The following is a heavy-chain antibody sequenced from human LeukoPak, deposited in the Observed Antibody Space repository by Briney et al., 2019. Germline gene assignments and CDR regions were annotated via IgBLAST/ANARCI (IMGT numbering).Heavy chain of an antibody. J-gene: IGHJ4*02. CDR2: ISGSGGST. V-gene: IGHV3-23*01. Sequence: GGSLRLSCAASGFTFSSYGMSWVRQAPGKGLEWVSAISGSGGSTYYADSVKGRFTISGDNAKNSLYLQMNSLRAEDTAVYYCARSPRYCSGGSCYSGGDYWGQGTLVTVSS. D-gene: IGHD2-15*01. CDR1: GFTFSSYG. CDR3: ARSPRYCSGGSCYSGGDY.